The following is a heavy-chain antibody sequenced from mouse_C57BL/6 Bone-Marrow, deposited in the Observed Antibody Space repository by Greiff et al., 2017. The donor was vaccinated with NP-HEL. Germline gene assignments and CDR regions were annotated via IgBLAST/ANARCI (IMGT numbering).Heavy chain of an antibody. D-gene: IGHD2-3*01. CDR3: ARDDGYFGGFAY. V-gene: IGHV3-1*01. CDR2: ISYSGST. Sequence: EVQLVESGPGMVKPSQSLSLTCTVTGYSITSGYDWHWLRHFPGNKLEWMGYISYSGSTNYNPSLNSRISITHDTSKNHFFLKVNSVTTEDTATYYCARDDGYFGGFAYWGQGTLVTVSA. J-gene: IGHJ3*01. CDR1: GYSITSGYD.